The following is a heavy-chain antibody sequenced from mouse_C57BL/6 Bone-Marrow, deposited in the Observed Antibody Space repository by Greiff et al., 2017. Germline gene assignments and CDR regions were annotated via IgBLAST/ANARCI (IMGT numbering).Heavy chain of an antibody. D-gene: IGHD1-1*01. V-gene: IGHV5-15*01. J-gene: IGHJ4*01. Sequence: EVKLVESGGGLVQPGGSLKLSCAASGFTFSDYGMAWVRQAPRKGPEWVAFISNLAYSIYYADTVTGRFTISRENAKNTLYLEMSSLRSEDTAMYYCARQEFYYGSPYAMDYWGQGTSVTVSS. CDR3: ARQEFYYGSPYAMDY. CDR2: ISNLAYSI. CDR1: GFTFSDYG.